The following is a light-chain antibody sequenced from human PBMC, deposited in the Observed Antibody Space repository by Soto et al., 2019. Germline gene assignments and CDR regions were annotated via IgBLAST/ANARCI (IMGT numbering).Light chain of an antibody. CDR3: SSYAGSTNLV. Sequence: QSALTQPPSASGSPGQSVTISCTGTSSDVGGYDFVSWYQQHPGKAPKLIIYEVTKRPSGVPDRFSASKSGNTASLTVSGLQAEDEADYHCSSYAGSTNLVFGGGTKVTVL. CDR1: SSDVGGYDF. CDR2: EVT. V-gene: IGLV2-8*01. J-gene: IGLJ2*01.